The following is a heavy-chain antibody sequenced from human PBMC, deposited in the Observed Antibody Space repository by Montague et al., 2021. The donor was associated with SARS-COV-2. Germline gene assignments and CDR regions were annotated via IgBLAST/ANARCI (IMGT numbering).Heavy chain of an antibody. J-gene: IGHJ4*02. CDR1: GEPISGFC. V-gene: IGHV4-4*07. D-gene: IGHD2-15*01. Sequence: SETLSLTCSVSGEPISGFCWNWIRQPAGKGLEWIGRIYASGGTXXXPSXESRVTMSVDTSKNQFSLKVNSVTAADTAMYYCARGVVAAPTVVDYWGRGTLVTVSS. CDR3: ARGVVAAPTVVDY. CDR2: IYASGGT.